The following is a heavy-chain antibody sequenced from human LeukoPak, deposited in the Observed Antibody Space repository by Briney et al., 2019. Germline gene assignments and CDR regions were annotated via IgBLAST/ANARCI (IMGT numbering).Heavy chain of an antibody. D-gene: IGHD3-22*01. CDR1: GGSISSYY. Sequence: SETLSLTCTVSGGSISSYYWGWIRQPAGKGLEWIGRIYTSGSTNYNPSLKSRVTMSVDTSKNQFSLKLSSVTAADTAVYYCARAGYYYDSSGYYYFDYWGQGTLVTVSS. J-gene: IGHJ4*02. CDR3: ARAGYYYDSSGYYYFDY. V-gene: IGHV4-4*07. CDR2: IYTSGST.